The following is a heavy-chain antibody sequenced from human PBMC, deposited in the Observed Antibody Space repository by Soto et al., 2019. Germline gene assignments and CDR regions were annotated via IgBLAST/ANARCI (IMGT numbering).Heavy chain of an antibody. CDR1: GGSFSGYY. J-gene: IGHJ4*02. CDR2: INHSGST. CDR3: AIKFWSGYYSHFDY. V-gene: IGHV4-34*01. D-gene: IGHD3-3*01. Sequence: SETLSLTCAVYGGSFSGYYWSWIRQPPGKGLEWIGEINHSGSTNYNPSLKSRVTISVDTSKNQFSLKLSSVTAADTAVYYCAIKFWSGYYSHFDYWGQGTLVTVS.